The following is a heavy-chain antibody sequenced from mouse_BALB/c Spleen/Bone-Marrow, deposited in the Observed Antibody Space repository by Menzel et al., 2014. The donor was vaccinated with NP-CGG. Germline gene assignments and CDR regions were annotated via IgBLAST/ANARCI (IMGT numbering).Heavy chain of an antibody. D-gene: IGHD1-1*01. J-gene: IGHJ4*01. CDR2: IDPANGNT. V-gene: IGHV14-3*02. CDR1: GFNIKDTY. CDR3: ALLLRYYAMDY. Sequence: EVQLQQPGAELVKPGASVKLSCTASGFNIKDTYMHRVKQRPEQGLEWIGRIDPANGNTKYDPKFQGKATITADTSSNTAYLQLSSLTSEDTAVYYCALLLRYYAMDYWGQGTSVTVSS.